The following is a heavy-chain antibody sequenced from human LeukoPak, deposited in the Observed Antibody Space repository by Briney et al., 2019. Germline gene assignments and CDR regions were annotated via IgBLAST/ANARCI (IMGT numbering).Heavy chain of an antibody. CDR2: IYPGDSDT. CDR3: ARRKGADLLSRIDY. CDR1: GYSFTSYW. J-gene: IGHJ4*02. D-gene: IGHD3-9*01. Sequence: GESLKISYKGSGYSFTSYWIGWVRQMPGKGLEWMGIIYPGDSDTRYSPSFQGPVTISADKDISTAYLQWSSLEASDTAMYYCARRKGADLLSRIDYWGQGTLVTVSS. V-gene: IGHV5-51*01.